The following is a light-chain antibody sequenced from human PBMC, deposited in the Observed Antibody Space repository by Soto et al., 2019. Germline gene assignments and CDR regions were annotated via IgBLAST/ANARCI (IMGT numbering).Light chain of an antibody. Sequence: IVRTPSTATLSLSPGEGATLSCWASQSVSSNLAWYQQKPGQAPRLLIYGASSRATGIPDRFSGSGSGTGFTLTISRLEPEDFALYYCPQSGSSPISLGQGTRLEI. CDR1: QSVSSN. CDR3: PQSGSSPIS. J-gene: IGKJ5*01. CDR2: GAS. V-gene: IGKV3-20*01.